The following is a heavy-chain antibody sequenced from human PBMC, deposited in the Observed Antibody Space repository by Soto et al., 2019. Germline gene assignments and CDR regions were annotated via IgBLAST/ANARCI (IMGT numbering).Heavy chain of an antibody. J-gene: IGHJ3*02. CDR2: IYYSGST. CDR3: ARDPSGTVTPIMYAFDI. Sequence: SETLSLTCTVSGGSISSGGYYWSWIRQHPGKGLEWIGYIYYSGSTYYNPSLKSRVTISVDTSKNQFSLKLSSVTAADTAVYYCARDPSGTVTPIMYAFDIWGQGTMVTVSS. V-gene: IGHV4-31*03. CDR1: GGSISSGGYY. D-gene: IGHD4-17*01.